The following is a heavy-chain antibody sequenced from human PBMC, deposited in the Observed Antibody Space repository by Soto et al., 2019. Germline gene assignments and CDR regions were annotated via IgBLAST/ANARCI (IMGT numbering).Heavy chain of an antibody. V-gene: IGHV1-18*01. J-gene: IGHJ4*02. Sequence: QVQLVQSGAEVKKPGASVKVSCKASGYIFINYGISWVRQAPGQGLEWMGWINSYNGNTNSAQKVQSRVTMTTVTATNPAYMELRSLKADDTAVYYCARSAGVVDGDEYWGQGTLVTVSS. CDR2: INSYNGNT. CDR3: ARSAGVVDGDEY. D-gene: IGHD3-10*01. CDR1: GYIFINYG.